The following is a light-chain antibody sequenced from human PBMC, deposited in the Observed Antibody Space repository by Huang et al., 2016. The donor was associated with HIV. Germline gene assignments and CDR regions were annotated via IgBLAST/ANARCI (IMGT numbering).Light chain of an antibody. CDR1: QSVDSGY. Sequence: VLTQSPGSVSVSLGDRVTVSCRASQSVDSGYLAWYQQTAGQSPRLLVYGTSSRASGIPSRFSGSGSGTEFTLTISRLEPEDFGVYYCHQYGSSKATFGQGTKVDI. V-gene: IGKV3-20*01. J-gene: IGKJ1*01. CDR3: HQYGSSKAT. CDR2: GTS.